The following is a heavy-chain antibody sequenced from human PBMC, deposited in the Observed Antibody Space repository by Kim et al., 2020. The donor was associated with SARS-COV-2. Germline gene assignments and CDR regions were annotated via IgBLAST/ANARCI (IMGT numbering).Heavy chain of an antibody. CDR2: INSDGSAT. Sequence: GGSLRLSCAASGFTFSDYWMHWVRQAPGKGLVWVSRINSDGSATTYADSVKGRFAISRDNAKNTLSLQMNSLRAEDTAVYYCVLNIVGTTAHWGQGALVTVSS. J-gene: IGHJ4*02. V-gene: IGHV3-74*01. CDR3: VLNIVGTTAH. D-gene: IGHD1-26*01. CDR1: GFTFSDYW.